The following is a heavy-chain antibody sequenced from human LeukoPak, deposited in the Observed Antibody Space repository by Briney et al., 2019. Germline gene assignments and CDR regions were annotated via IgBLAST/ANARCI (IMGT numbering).Heavy chain of an antibody. Sequence: GASVKVSCKASGYTFTSYDINWVRQATGQGREWMGWMNPNSGNTGYAQKFQGRGTTTRNTSISRAYRELSSLRSEDTAVYYCAVQSGGVNDYWGQGTLVTVSS. CDR3: AVQSGGVNDY. V-gene: IGHV1-8*01. J-gene: IGHJ4*02. D-gene: IGHD2-8*02. CDR2: MNPNSGNT. CDR1: GYTFTSYD.